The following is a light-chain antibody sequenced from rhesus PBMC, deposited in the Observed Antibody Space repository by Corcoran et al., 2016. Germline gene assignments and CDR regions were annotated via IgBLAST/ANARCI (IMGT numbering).Light chain of an antibody. J-gene: IGLJ6*01. CDR2: EVN. V-gene: IGLV2-32*01. CDR3: SSSSGSYIFV. CDR1: SSEIGNYVY. Sequence: QAALTQPRSVSGSPGQSVTISCTGTSSEIGNYVYVSWYQQYPGTAPKLMIYEVNKRPSGVSDRFSGSKSGNTASLTISGLQAEDEADYYCSSSSGSYIFVFGGGTKLTAL.